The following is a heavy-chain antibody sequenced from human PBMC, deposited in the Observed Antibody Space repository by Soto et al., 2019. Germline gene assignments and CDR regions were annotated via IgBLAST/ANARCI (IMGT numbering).Heavy chain of an antibody. D-gene: IGHD3-10*01. CDR3: AATAIWFGELWLDY. CDR1: GFTFSSYA. CDR2: ISYDGSNK. J-gene: IGHJ4*02. V-gene: IGHV3-30-3*01. Sequence: GGSLRLSCAASGFTFSSYAMHWVRQAPGKGLEWVAVISYDGSNKYYADSVKGRFTISRDNSRNTLYLQMNSLRAEDTAVYYCAATAIWFGELWLDYWGQGTLVTVPS.